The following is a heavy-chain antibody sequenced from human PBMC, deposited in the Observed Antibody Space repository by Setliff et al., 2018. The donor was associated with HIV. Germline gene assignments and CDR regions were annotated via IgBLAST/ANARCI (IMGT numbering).Heavy chain of an antibody. CDR3: ATGLIMAPDY. CDR1: GVSISSGSYY. Sequence: SETLSLTCTVSGVSISSGSYYWSWIRQDPGKGLEWIAYIYYSGSTYYNPSLQSRVTISVDTSKNQFSLKLSSVTAADTAVYYCATGLIMAPDYWGQGSLVTVSS. D-gene: IGHD2-8*01. V-gene: IGHV4-31*03. J-gene: IGHJ4*02. CDR2: IYYSGST.